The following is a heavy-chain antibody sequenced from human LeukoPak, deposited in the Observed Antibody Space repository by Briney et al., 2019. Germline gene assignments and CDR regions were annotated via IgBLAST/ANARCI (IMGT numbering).Heavy chain of an antibody. CDR3: ARDPWNYGY. D-gene: IGHD1-7*01. Sequence: SETLSLTCNVSGYSISSGYFWVWIRQPPGKGLEWIGSIYHSGSTYYNPSLKSRVTVSVDTSKNQFSLKLSSLTAADTAVYYCARDPWNYGYWGQGTLVTVCS. J-gene: IGHJ4*02. CDR2: IYHSGST. CDR1: GYSISSGYF. V-gene: IGHV4-38-2*02.